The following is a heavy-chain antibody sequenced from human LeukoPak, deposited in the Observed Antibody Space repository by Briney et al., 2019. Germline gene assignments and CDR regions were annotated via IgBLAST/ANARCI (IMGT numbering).Heavy chain of an antibody. CDR3: ARDVGGYAFDS. D-gene: IGHD5-12*01. J-gene: IGHJ4*02. Sequence: GGSLRLSCVASGFPFISYTMHWVRQAPGKGLEWVAVMSYDGSHKFHADSVKGRFTISRDNSKNTVYLQVNSLRAEDTAIYYCARDVGGYAFDSWGQGTLVTVSS. V-gene: IGHV3-30*04. CDR1: GFPFISYT. CDR2: MSYDGSHK.